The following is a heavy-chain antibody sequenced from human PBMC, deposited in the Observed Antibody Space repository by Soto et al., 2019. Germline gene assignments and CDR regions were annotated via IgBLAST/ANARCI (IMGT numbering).Heavy chain of an antibody. D-gene: IGHD1-26*01. Sequence: GESLKISCKASGYSFNTYWIGWVRQMPGKGLEWMGIIYPGNSDTRYGPSFQGQVTISADNSISTAYLQWSSLKASDTAMYYCARPSRVGVATSFDYWGQGTLVTVSS. V-gene: IGHV5-51*01. CDR3: ARPSRVGVATSFDY. J-gene: IGHJ4*02. CDR1: GYSFNTYW. CDR2: IYPGNSDT.